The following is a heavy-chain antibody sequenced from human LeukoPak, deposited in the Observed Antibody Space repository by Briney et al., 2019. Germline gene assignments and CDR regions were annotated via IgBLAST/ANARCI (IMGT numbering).Heavy chain of an antibody. V-gene: IGHV4-39*07. Sequence: SETLSLTCTVSGGSISSSSYYWGWIRQPPGKGLEWIGSIYYSGSTYYNPSLKSRVTISVDTSKNQFSLKLSSVTAADTAVYYCASGIVGATIFDYWGQGTLVTVSS. CDR3: ASGIVGATIFDY. CDR2: IYYSGST. CDR1: GGSISSSSYY. J-gene: IGHJ4*02. D-gene: IGHD1-26*01.